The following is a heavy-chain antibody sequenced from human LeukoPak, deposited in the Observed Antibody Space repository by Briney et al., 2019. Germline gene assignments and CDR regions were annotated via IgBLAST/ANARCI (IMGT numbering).Heavy chain of an antibody. V-gene: IGHV6-1*01. CDR3: ARGGLTAMVPLYFDY. J-gene: IGHJ4*02. Sequence: SQTLSLTCAISGDSVSSNSAAWNWIRQSPSRGLEWLGRTYYRSKWYNDYAVSVKSRITINPDTSKDQFSLQLNSMTPEDTAVYYCARGGLTAMVPLYFDYWSQGTLVTVSS. D-gene: IGHD5-18*01. CDR1: GDSVSSNSAA. CDR2: TYYRSKWYN.